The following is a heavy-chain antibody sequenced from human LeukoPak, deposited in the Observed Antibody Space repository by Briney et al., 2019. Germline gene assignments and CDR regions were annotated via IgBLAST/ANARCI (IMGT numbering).Heavy chain of an antibody. J-gene: IGHJ5*02. CDR3: ARAGIAVAGLALSSWFDP. CDR2: ISSSSRTI. Sequence: GGSLRLSCAASGFTFSSYRMNWVRQAPGKGLEWLSYISSSSRTIYYADSVKGRFTISRDNAKNSLNLQMNSLRVEDTAVYYCARAGIAVAGLALSSWFDPWGQGTLVTVSS. CDR1: GFTFSSYR. V-gene: IGHV3-48*01. D-gene: IGHD6-19*01.